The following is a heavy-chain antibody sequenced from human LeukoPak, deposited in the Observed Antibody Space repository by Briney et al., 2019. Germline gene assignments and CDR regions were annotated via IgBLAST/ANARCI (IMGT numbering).Heavy chain of an antibody. Sequence: SGPTLVKPSETLSLTCTVSGGSTSSYYWSWIRQPPGKGLEWIGYIYYSGSTNYNPSLKSRVTISVDTSKNQFSLKLSSVTAADTAVYYCARGGAAAGAGFDPWGQGTLVTVSS. D-gene: IGHD6-13*01. J-gene: IGHJ5*02. CDR1: GGSTSSYY. CDR2: IYYSGST. V-gene: IGHV4-59*01. CDR3: ARGGAAAGAGFDP.